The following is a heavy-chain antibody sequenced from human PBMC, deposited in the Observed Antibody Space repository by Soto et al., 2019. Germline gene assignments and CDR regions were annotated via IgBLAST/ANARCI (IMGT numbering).Heavy chain of an antibody. V-gene: IGHV4-4*07. CDR3: ARDRITLANDAFDI. CDR2: IYTSGST. D-gene: IGHD3-10*01. J-gene: IGHJ3*02. CDR1: GGSISSYY. Sequence: SETLSRTCTVSGGSISSYYWSWIRQPAGKGLEWIGRIYTSGSTNYNPSLKSRVTMSVDTSKNQFSLNLSSVTAAADTAVYYCARDRITLANDAFDIWGQGTMVTVSS.